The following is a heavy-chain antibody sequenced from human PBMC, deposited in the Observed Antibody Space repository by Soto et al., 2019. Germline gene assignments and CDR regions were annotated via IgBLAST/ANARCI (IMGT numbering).Heavy chain of an antibody. J-gene: IGHJ3*02. Sequence: QVQLQESGPGLVKPSQTLSLTCTVSGGSISSGGYYWSWIRQHPGKGLEWMGYIYYSGSTYYNPSLKSRVTISVDTSKHQFSLKLSSVTAADTAVYYCARDSADYYGSGRGAFDIWGQGTMVTVSS. CDR3: ARDSADYYGSGRGAFDI. D-gene: IGHD3-10*01. CDR1: GGSISSGGYY. CDR2: IYYSGST. V-gene: IGHV4-31*03.